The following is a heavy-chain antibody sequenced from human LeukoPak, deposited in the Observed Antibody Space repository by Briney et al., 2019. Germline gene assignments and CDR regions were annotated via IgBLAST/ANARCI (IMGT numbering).Heavy chain of an antibody. CDR1: GYTFTGYY. J-gene: IGHJ4*02. Sequence: ASVKVSCKASGYTFTGYYMHWVRQAPGQGLEWMGWINPNSGGTNYAQKFQGRVTMTRDTSTSTAYMELSRLRSDDTAVYYCASLTGYYRLFDYWGQGTLVTVSS. D-gene: IGHD3-9*01. CDR2: INPNSGGT. CDR3: ASLTGYYRLFDY. V-gene: IGHV1-2*02.